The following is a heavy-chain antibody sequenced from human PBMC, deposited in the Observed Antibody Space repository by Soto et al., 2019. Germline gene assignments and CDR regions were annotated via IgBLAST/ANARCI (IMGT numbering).Heavy chain of an antibody. V-gene: IGHV4-61*01. CDR3: ARGLPMSAYVDGGAWFDP. CDR2: IHHSGIT. Sequence: PSETLSLTCTVSGGSVNSGNSYWSWNRQPPGKGLEWIGDIHHSGITNYNPSLKSRVSISVDTSKQQFSLDLSSVTAADTAVYYCARGLPMSAYVDGGAWFDPWGQGTLVTVSS. J-gene: IGHJ5*02. D-gene: IGHD5-12*01. CDR1: GGSVNSGNSY.